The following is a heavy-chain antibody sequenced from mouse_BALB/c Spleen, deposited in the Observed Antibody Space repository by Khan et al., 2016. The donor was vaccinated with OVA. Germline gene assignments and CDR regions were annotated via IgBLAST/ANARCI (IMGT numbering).Heavy chain of an antibody. Sequence: EVQLQESGPGLVKPSQSLSLTCTVTGYSITSDYAWNWLRQFPGNQLEWMGYISYSGRTSYNPSLKSRISITRDTPKNQFFLLLNSVTTEDTATYYCARSVTITTVVATDFDYWGQGTTLTVSA. CDR3: ARSVTITTVVATDFDY. CDR2: ISYSGRT. D-gene: IGHD1-1*01. J-gene: IGHJ2*01. CDR1: GYSITSDYA. V-gene: IGHV3-2*02.